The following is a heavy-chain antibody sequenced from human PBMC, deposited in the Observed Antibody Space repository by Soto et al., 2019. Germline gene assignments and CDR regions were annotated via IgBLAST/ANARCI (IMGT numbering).Heavy chain of an antibody. CDR3: ARDRRWLVHSGDAFAI. Sequence: ASVKVSCKASGYTFTNYGISWVRQAPGQGLEWMGWISVYNGNTNYAQKLQGRVTMTTDTSTSTAYMELRSLRSDDTAVYYCARDRRWLVHSGDAFAIWGQGTMVTVSS. D-gene: IGHD6-19*01. CDR1: GYTFTNYG. J-gene: IGHJ3*02. CDR2: ISVYNGNT. V-gene: IGHV1-18*01.